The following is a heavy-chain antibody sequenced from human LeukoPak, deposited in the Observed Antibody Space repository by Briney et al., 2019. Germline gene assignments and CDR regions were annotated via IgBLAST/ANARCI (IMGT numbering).Heavy chain of an antibody. J-gene: IGHJ3*02. CDR3: ARDGGYCSRTSCVPAFDI. D-gene: IGHD2-2*01. Sequence: SETLSLTCTVSGGSISSYYWSWIRQPPGKGLEWIGYIYYSGSTNYYPYLTSRVSISIDTSKNQFSLTLSSVTGADTAVYYCARDGGYCSRTSCVPAFDIWGQGTMVTVSS. CDR2: IYYSGST. V-gene: IGHV4-59*01. CDR1: GGSISSYY.